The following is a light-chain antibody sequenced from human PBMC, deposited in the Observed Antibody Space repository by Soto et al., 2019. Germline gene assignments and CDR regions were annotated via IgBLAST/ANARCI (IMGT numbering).Light chain of an antibody. CDR1: SGHSSYA. Sequence: QLVLTQSPSASASLGASVKLTCTLSSGHSSYAIAWHQQQPEKGPRYLMKLNSDGSHSKGDGIPDRSSGSSSGAERYLTISGRQSEDEAYYACQTWGTGIQVFGGGTKVTLL. V-gene: IGLV4-69*01. J-gene: IGLJ2*01. CDR2: LNSDGSH. CDR3: QTWGTGIQV.